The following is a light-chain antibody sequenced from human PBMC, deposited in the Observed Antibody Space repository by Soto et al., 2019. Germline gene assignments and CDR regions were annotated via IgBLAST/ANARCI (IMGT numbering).Light chain of an antibody. CDR2: AAS. J-gene: IGKJ1*01. CDR1: QSISSY. Sequence: DIQITQSPSSLSASVGDRVTITCRSSQSISSYLNWYQQKPGKAPKLLIYAASSLQSGVQSRFSGSGSGTDLTLTISSLQPEDFATYYCQQSYSTPWTFGQVTKVEIK. CDR3: QQSYSTPWT. V-gene: IGKV1-39*01.